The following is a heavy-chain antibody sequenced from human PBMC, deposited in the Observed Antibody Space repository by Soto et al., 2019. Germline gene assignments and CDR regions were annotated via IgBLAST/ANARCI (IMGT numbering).Heavy chain of an antibody. D-gene: IGHD3-22*01. J-gene: IGHJ4*02. CDR1: GFRFSNYW. Sequence: PGESLKISCKVSGFRFSNYWFGWVRQLPGKALEWMGIIYPGDSDTRYSPSFQGQVTISADKSISTAYLQWSSLKASDTAMYYCARHEVDSSAYYYFDYWGQGTLVTVSS. CDR2: IYPGDSDT. V-gene: IGHV5-51*01. CDR3: ARHEVDSSAYYYFDY.